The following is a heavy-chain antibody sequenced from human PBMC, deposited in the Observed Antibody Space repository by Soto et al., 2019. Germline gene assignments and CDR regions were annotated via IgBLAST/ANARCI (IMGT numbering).Heavy chain of an antibody. J-gene: IGHJ5*02. V-gene: IGHV4-39*01. Sequence: HLQLQESGPGLVKPSETLSLTCTVSGDSISNSNYYWGWIRQPPGKGLEWIANIYYSCITYCNPSLKSRLAISVDTSKNQCSLKWSSVTAADPAIYYCARSNSGYYKWFDPWGQGTLVTVSS. CDR2: IYYSCIT. D-gene: IGHD3-22*01. CDR1: GDSISNSNYY. CDR3: ARSNSGYYKWFDP.